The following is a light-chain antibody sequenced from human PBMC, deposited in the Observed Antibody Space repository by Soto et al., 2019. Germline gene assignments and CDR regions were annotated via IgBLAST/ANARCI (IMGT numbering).Light chain of an antibody. CDR2: GAS. CDR1: QSVSSSY. J-gene: IGKJ3*01. Sequence: EIVLTQSPGTLSLSPGERATLSCRVSQSVSSSYLAWYQQKPGQAPRLLIYGASTRATGIPDRFSGSGSGTDFTLTISRLEPADFAVYYCQQYGSSPPITFGPGTKVDIK. V-gene: IGKV3-20*01. CDR3: QQYGSSPPIT.